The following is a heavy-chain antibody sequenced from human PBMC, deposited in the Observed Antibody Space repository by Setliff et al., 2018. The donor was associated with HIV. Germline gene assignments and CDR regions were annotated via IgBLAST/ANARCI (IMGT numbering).Heavy chain of an antibody. Sequence: PSETLSLTCSVSSGSISSRSYYWGWIRQPPGKGLEWIGTISYSGNTYYRPSLKSRVTISVDTSKNQFSLRLNSVTAADTAVYYCARQSGYTRGWDIFGVVAGSFDIWGLGTMVTVSS. CDR3: ARQSGYTRGWDIFGVVAGSFDI. CDR1: SGSISSRSYY. CDR2: ISYSGNT. D-gene: IGHD3-3*01. V-gene: IGHV4-39*01. J-gene: IGHJ3*02.